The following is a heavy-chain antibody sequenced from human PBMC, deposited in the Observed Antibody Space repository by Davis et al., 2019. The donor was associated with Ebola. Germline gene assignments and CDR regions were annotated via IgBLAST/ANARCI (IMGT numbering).Heavy chain of an antibody. V-gene: IGHV4-59*08. Sequence: SETLSLTCAVYGGSFSGYYWSWIQQPPGKGLEWIGYIYYSGSTNYNPSLKSRVTISVDTSKNQFFLKLSSVTAADTAMYYCARWAGSSGDLRAFDIWGQGTMVTVSS. CDR1: GGSFSGYY. J-gene: IGHJ3*02. D-gene: IGHD6-19*01. CDR3: ARWAGSSGDLRAFDI. CDR2: IYYSGST.